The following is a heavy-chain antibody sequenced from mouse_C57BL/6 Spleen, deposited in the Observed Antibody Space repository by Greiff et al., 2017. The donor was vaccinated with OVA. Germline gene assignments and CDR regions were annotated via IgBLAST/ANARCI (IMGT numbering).Heavy chain of an antibody. CDR2: IHPNSGST. CDR3: ARRQYDYDGAMDY. V-gene: IGHV1-64*01. CDR1: GYTFTSYW. Sequence: QVQLQQPGAELVKPGASVKLSCKASGYTFTSYWMHWVKQRPGQGLEWIGMIHPNSGSTNYNEKFKSKATLTVDKSSSTAYMQLSSLTSEGSAVYYCARRQYDYDGAMDYWGQGTSVTVSS. J-gene: IGHJ4*01. D-gene: IGHD2-4*01.